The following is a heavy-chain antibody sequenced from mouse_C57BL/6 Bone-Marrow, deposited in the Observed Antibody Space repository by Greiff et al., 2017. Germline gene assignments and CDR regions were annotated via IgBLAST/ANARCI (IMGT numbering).Heavy chain of an antibody. J-gene: IGHJ1*03. Sequence: EVKLVESGGGLVKPGGSLKLSCAASGFTFSSYTMSWVRQTPEKRLEWVATISGGGGNTYYPDSVKGRFTISRDNAKNTLYLQMSSLRSEDTALYYCASGELGRRNFDVWGTGTTVTVSS. CDR3: ASGELGRRNFDV. D-gene: IGHD4-1*01. CDR1: GFTFSSYT. V-gene: IGHV5-9*01. CDR2: ISGGGGNT.